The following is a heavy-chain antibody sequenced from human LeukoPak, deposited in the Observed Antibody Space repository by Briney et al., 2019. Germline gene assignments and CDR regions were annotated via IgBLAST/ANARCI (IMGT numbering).Heavy chain of an antibody. CDR3: ARGRTWIQLWFEAENAFGI. V-gene: IGHV1-18*01. Sequence: GASVKLSCKASGYTFTSNGISWVRQAPGQGLERMGWINAYNGNTNYAQKLQGRVTMTTDTSTSTAYMELRSLRSDDTAVYYCARGRTWIQLWFEAENAFGIWGQGIMVTVSS. D-gene: IGHD5-18*01. CDR2: INAYNGNT. CDR1: GYTFTSNG. J-gene: IGHJ3*02.